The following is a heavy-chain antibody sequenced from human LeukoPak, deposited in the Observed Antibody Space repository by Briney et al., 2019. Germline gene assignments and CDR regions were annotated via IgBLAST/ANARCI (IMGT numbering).Heavy chain of an antibody. CDR2: ISGIGSKT. Sequence: GGSLRLSCAPSGFTFSSHVMTWVRQVPGKGLGWVSAISGIGSKTYYADSVKGRLTISRDNSKKPLYRQMDSLKTEHTGVSYCAKAPAYDTSGYYSNFWGQGTLVTVSS. V-gene: IGHV3-23*01. D-gene: IGHD3-22*01. CDR1: GFTFSSHV. J-gene: IGHJ4*02. CDR3: AKAPAYDTSGYYSNF.